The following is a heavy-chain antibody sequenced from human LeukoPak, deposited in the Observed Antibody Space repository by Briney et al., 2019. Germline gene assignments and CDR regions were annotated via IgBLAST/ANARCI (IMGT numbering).Heavy chain of an antibody. CDR2: ISGSGGST. CDR3: AKDWDIVATITGDAFDI. Sequence: RGSLRLSCAASGFTFSSYAMSWVRQAPGKGLEWVSAISGSGGSTYYADSVKGRFTISRDNSKNTLYLQMNSLRAEDTAVYYCAKDWDIVATITGDAFDIWGQGTMVTVSS. D-gene: IGHD5-12*01. V-gene: IGHV3-23*01. CDR1: GFTFSSYA. J-gene: IGHJ3*02.